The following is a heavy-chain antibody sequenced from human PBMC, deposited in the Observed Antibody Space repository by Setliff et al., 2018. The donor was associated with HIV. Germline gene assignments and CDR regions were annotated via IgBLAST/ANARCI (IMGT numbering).Heavy chain of an antibody. D-gene: IGHD3-22*01. Sequence: ASVKVSCKVSGYTLTELSRHWVRQAPGKGLEWMGGFDPEDGETIYAQKFQGRVTMTRDTSTSTVYMELSSLRSEDTAVYYCATTKGLSSGYDYWGQGTLVTVSS. CDR1: GYTLTELS. CDR3: ATTKGLSSGYDY. CDR2: FDPEDGET. J-gene: IGHJ4*02. V-gene: IGHV1-24*01.